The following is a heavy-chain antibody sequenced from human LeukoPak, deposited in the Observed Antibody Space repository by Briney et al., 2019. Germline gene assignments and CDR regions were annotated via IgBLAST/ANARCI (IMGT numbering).Heavy chain of an antibody. CDR2: INHSGST. D-gene: IGHD6-13*01. CDR1: GGSFSGYY. Sequence: SETLSLTCAVYGGSFSGYYWSWIRQPPGQGLEWIGEINHSGSTNYNPSLKSRVTISVDTSKNQFSLKLSSVTAADTAVYYCGRRPISSWYRAFDIWGQGTMVTVSS. J-gene: IGHJ3*02. CDR3: GRRPISSWYRAFDI. V-gene: IGHV4-34*01.